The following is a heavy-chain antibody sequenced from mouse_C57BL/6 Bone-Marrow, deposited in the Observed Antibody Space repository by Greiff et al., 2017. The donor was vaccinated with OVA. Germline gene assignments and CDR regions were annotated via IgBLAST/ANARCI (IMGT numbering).Heavy chain of an antibody. CDR1: GYTFTSYG. Sequence: EVKLQESGAELVRPGSSVKMSCKTSGYTFTSYGINWVKQRPGQGLEWIGYIYIGNGYTEYNEKFKGKATLTSDTSSSTAYMQLSSLTSEDTAIYYCATLFGTYWYFDVWGTGTTVTVSS. J-gene: IGHJ1*03. V-gene: IGHV1-58*01. CDR3: ATLFGTYWYFDV. CDR2: IYIGNGYT.